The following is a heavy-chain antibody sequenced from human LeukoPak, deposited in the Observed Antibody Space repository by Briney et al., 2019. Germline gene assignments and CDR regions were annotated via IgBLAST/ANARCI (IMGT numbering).Heavy chain of an antibody. D-gene: IGHD6-13*01. Sequence: ASVKVFCKASGYTFTSYGISWVRQAPGQGLEWMGWISAYNGNTNYAQKLQGRVTMTTDTSTSTAYMELRSLRSDDTAVYYCARVFHSSSWYYYFDYWGQGTLVTVSS. CDR1: GYTFTSYG. J-gene: IGHJ4*02. V-gene: IGHV1-18*01. CDR3: ARVFHSSSWYYYFDY. CDR2: ISAYNGNT.